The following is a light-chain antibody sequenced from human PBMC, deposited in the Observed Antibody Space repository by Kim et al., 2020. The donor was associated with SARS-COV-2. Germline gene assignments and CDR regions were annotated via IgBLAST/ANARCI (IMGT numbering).Light chain of an antibody. CDR2: QDS. CDR3: QAWDSSTGV. Sequence: SVTPGQTASITCSGDKLGDKYACWYQQKPGQSPVLVIYQDSKRPSGIPERFSGSNSGNTATLTISGTQAMDGADYYCQAWDSSTGVFGGGTQLTVL. V-gene: IGLV3-1*01. CDR1: KLGDKY. J-gene: IGLJ3*02.